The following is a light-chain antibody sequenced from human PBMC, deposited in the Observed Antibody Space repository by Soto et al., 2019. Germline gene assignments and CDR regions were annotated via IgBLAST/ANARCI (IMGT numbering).Light chain of an antibody. V-gene: IGLV1-40*01. CDR1: ISNIGAGYD. J-gene: IGLJ3*02. Sequence: QPVLTQPPSVSGTPGQRVTISCTGTISNIGAGYDVHWYQQLPGTAPKLLIYGNSNRPSGVPDRFSGSKSGTSASLAITGLQAEDEADYYCQSYDSSLSGREVFGGGTKVTVL. CDR3: QSYDSSLSGREV. CDR2: GNS.